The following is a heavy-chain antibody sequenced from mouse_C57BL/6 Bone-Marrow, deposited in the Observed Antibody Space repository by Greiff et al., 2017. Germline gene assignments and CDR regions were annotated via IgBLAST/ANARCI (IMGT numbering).Heavy chain of an antibody. CDR3: ARTGALDY. D-gene: IGHD3-1*01. V-gene: IGHV1-4*01. CDR2: INPRRGYT. J-gene: IGHJ2*01. CDR1: GYTFTSYT. Sequence: VKLMESGAELARPGASVKMSCKASGYTFTSYTMHWVKQRPGQGLEWIGYINPRRGYTKYNQKFKDKATLTADKSSSTAYMQLSSLTSEDSAVYYCARTGALDYWGQGTTLTVSS.